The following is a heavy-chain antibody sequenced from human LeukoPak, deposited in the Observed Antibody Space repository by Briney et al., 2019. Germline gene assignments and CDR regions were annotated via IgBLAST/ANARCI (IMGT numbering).Heavy chain of an antibody. J-gene: IGHJ4*02. Sequence: GGSLRLSCEAPGFNFNIYSMNWVRQAPGKGLEWVSYITGSSAPIYYGDSVKGRFTISRDNAKNSLFLQMNSLRVEDTAVYYCARGLQWGFDWWGQGTLVTVSS. CDR2: ITGSSAPI. CDR3: ARGLQWGFDW. CDR1: GFNFNIYS. D-gene: IGHD6-19*01. V-gene: IGHV3-48*01.